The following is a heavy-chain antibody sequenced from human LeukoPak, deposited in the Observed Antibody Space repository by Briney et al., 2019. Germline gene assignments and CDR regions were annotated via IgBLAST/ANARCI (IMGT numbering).Heavy chain of an antibody. V-gene: IGHV4-59*01. J-gene: IGHJ4*02. CDR1: DDSISDYF. D-gene: IGHD3-16*01. CDR3: TRGAGWLIDY. CDR2: FYNSGRS. Sequence: SETLSLTCTVSDDSISDYFRGWIRQPPGKGLEWIGYFYNSGRSTYNPSLKSRVTISADTSKNHFSLKLNSVTTADTAVYYCTRGAGWLIDYWGQGILVTVSS.